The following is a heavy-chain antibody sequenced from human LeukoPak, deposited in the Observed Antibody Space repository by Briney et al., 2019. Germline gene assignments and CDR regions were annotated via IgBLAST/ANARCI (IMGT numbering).Heavy chain of an antibody. CDR2: INHNGST. D-gene: IGHD3-3*01. J-gene: IGHJ4*02. V-gene: IGHV4-34*01. Sequence: KSSETLSLTCAVYGGSFSGYHWSWIRQPPGKGLEWLGEINHNGSTNYNPSLKSRVTISVDTSKNQFSLKLSSVTAADTAVYYCASTRFRYHFDHWGQGTLVTVSS. CDR3: ASTRFRYHFDH. CDR1: GGSFSGYH.